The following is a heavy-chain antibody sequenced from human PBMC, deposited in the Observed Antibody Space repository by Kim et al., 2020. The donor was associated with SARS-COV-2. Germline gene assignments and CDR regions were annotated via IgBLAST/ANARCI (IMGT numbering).Heavy chain of an antibody. D-gene: IGHD5-18*01. J-gene: IGHJ3*02. Sequence: GGSLRLSCAASGFTFDDYAMHWVRQAPGKGPEWVSGISCNSGSIDYADSVKGRFTISRDNAKNSLYLQMNSLRAEDTALYYCAKDMASGLWIQRGLRGSWGAFDIWGQGTMVTVSS. CDR2: ISCNSGSI. CDR3: AKDMASGLWIQRGLRGSWGAFDI. V-gene: IGHV3-9*01. CDR1: GFTFDDYA.